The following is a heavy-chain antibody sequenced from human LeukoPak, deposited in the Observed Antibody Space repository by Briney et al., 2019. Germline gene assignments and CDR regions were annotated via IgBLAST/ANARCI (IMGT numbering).Heavy chain of an antibody. J-gene: IGHJ6*02. Sequence: ASVKVSCKASGYTFTGYYMHWVRQAPGQGLEWMGRINPNSDGTNYAQKFQGRVTMTRDTSISTAYMELSRLRSDDTAVHYCARDPLGPPTVTTYYYYGMDVWGQRTTVTVSS. CDR1: GYTFTGYY. CDR2: INPNSDGT. CDR3: ARDPLGPPTVTTYYYYGMDV. V-gene: IGHV1-2*06. D-gene: IGHD4-17*01.